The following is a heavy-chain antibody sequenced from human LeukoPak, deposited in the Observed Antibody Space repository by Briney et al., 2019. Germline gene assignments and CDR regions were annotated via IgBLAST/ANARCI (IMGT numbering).Heavy chain of an antibody. D-gene: IGHD6-25*01. J-gene: IGHJ5*02. V-gene: IGHV1-2*02. CDR2: INPNSGGT. CDR3: VIGSRFDP. Sequence: ASVKVSCKASGYSFTDYYMHWVRQAPGQGLEWMGWINPNSGGTNYAQKFQGRVTTTRDTSISTVYMKLSRLRSDDTAVYYCVIGSRFDPWGQGTLVTVSS. CDR1: GYSFTDYY.